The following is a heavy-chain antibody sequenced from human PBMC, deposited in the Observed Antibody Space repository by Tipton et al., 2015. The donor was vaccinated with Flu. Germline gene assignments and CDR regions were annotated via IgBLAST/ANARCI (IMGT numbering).Heavy chain of an antibody. CDR1: GGSISSSSYY. D-gene: IGHD2-21*02. V-gene: IGHV4-39*07. Sequence: TLSRTCTVSGGSISSSSYYWGWIRQPPGKGLEWIGSIYYSGSTYYNPALKSRFTISVDTSKNQFSLQLSSVTAADTAVYYCARDPKQRCGGDCYSTWASYYGMDVWGQGTTVTVSS. J-gene: IGHJ6*02. CDR2: IYYSGST. CDR3: ARDPKQRCGGDCYSTWASYYGMDV.